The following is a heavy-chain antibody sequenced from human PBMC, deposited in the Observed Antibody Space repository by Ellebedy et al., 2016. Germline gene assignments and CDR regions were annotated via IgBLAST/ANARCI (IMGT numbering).Heavy chain of an antibody. CDR2: INHSGST. D-gene: IGHD3-9*01. CDR3: ARSSYDILTGYYLNY. CDR1: GGSFSGYY. J-gene: IGHJ4*02. Sequence: SETLSLTCAVYGGSFSGYYWSWIRQPPGKGLEWIGEINHSGSTNYNPSLKSRVTISVDTSKNQFSLKLSSVTAADTAVYYCARSSYDILTGYYLNYWGQGTLVTVSS. V-gene: IGHV4-34*01.